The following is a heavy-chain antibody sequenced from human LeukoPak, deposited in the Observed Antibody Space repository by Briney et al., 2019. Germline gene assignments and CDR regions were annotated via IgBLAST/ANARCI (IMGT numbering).Heavy chain of an antibody. V-gene: IGHV3-33*01. J-gene: IGHJ3*02. CDR1: GFTFSGSS. CDR3: TRGKNFRADAFDI. D-gene: IGHD2/OR15-2a*01. Sequence: GGSLRLSCAASGFTFSGSSMHWVRQAPGKGLEWVAVIWYDGSNKDYVDSVKGRFTISRDNPKNTLYLQMNSLRAEDTAVYYCTRGKNFRADAFDIWGQGTMVTVSS. CDR2: IWYDGSNK.